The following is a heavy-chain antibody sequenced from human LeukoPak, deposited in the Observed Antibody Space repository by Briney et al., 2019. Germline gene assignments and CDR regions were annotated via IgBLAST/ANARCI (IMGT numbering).Heavy chain of an antibody. CDR1: GFTFDDYA. D-gene: IGHD3-10*01. V-gene: IGHV4-34*01. CDR2: MNHRGIT. CDR3: ARRKGLIRVFDS. J-gene: IGHJ4*02. Sequence: AGGSLRLSCAASGFTFDDYAMSWIRQLPGKGLEWIGEMNHRGITNFNPSLESRVSISVDTSKNQFSLNLISVTAADTAVYYCARRKGLIRVFDSWGQGTLVTVSS.